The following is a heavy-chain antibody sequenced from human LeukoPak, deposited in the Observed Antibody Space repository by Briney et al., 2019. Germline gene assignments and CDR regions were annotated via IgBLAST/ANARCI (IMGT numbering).Heavy chain of an antibody. J-gene: IGHJ4*02. D-gene: IGHD6-6*01. CDR3: ATTARHCSDY. V-gene: IGHV4-59*01. CDR1: GGSISSYY. CDR2: IYYSGST. Sequence: SESLSLTCTVAGGSISSYYWGWIRQPPGKGLEWIGYIYYSGSTNYNPSLKSRVTISVDTSKNQFSLKLSSVTAADTAVYYCATTARHCSDYWGQGTLVTVSS.